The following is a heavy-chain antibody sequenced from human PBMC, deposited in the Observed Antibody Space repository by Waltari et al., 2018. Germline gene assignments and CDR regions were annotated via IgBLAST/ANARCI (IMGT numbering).Heavy chain of an antibody. CDR3: VRGRGSSDY. CDR1: GFSFSTYG. Sequence: QVQLVESGGGVVQPGRSLRLSCAASGFSFSTYGMHWFRQGPGKGLGWVAVIWSDGRNIHYADFVKDRFTISRDNTRNTLYLQMNSLRAEDTAMYYCVRGRGSSDYWGQGTLVSVSS. D-gene: IGHD2-2*01. CDR2: IWSDGRNI. V-gene: IGHV3-33*01. J-gene: IGHJ4*02.